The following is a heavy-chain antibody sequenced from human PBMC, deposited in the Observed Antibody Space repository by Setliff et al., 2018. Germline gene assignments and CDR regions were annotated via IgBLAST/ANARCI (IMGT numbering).Heavy chain of an antibody. CDR1: GLSYINDW. Sequence: LRLSCTASGLSYINDWVSWVRQAPGKGLEWLASINPHGSEKYYADSVKGRFTISRDNAKNSLSLQMNNLRTEDTAVYYCFGAGTCSYWGQGTMVTVSS. CDR3: FGAGTCSY. V-gene: IGHV3-7*01. D-gene: IGHD3-10*01. J-gene: IGHJ4*02. CDR2: INPHGSEK.